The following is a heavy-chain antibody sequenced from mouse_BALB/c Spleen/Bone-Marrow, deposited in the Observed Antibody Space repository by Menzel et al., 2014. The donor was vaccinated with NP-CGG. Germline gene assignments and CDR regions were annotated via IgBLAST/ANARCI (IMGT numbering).Heavy chain of an antibody. CDR2: IYTNDGST. V-gene: IGHV5-6-2*01. CDR3: ARRAFYALDY. J-gene: IGHJ4*01. Sequence: EVKLMESGGGLVKVGESLKLSCAASGFTFSTYYMSWVRRTPEKRLELVAAIYTNDGSTYYPDTVKGRFAISRDNAKNTLYLQMSSLKSEDTALYYCARRAFYALDYWGQGTSVTVSS. CDR1: GFTFSTYY.